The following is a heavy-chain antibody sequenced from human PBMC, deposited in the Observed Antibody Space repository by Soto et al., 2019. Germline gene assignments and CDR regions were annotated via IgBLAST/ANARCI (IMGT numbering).Heavy chain of an antibody. D-gene: IGHD2-2*01. V-gene: IGHV3-7*01. Sequence: GGSLRLSCAASGFTFSSYWMSWVRQAPGKGLEWVANIKQDGSEKYYVDSVKGRFTISRDNAKNSLYLQMNSLRAEDTAVYYCANELGSTSADWDYYYYMDVWGKGTTVTVSS. J-gene: IGHJ6*03. CDR3: ANELGSTSADWDYYYYMDV. CDR1: GFTFSSYW. CDR2: IKQDGSEK.